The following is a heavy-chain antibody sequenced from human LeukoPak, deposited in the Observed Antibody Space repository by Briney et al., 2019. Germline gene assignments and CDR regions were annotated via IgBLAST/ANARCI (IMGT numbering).Heavy chain of an antibody. CDR2: ISSSSSYI. CDR1: GFTFSSYS. J-gene: IGHJ4*02. CDR3: ARDLEGSSWYYGY. V-gene: IGHV3-21*01. Sequence: GGSLRLSCAASGFTFSSYSMNWVRQAPGKGLEWVSSISSSSSYIYYADSVKGRFTISRDNAKNSLYLQMDSLRAEDTAVYYCARDLEGSSWYYGYWGQGTLVTVSS. D-gene: IGHD6-13*01.